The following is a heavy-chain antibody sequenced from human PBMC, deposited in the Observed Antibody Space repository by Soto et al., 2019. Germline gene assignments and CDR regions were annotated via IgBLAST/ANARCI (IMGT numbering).Heavy chain of an antibody. CDR1: GFTFSDCY. CDR2: VSSSGTTM. Sequence: QVQLAESGGGLVEPGGYLRISCAASGFTFSDCYMSWIRQSPGKGLEWVSFVSSSGTTMYFADSVKGRFTISRDNAKNSLYLQMNSLRAEDSAVYSCARMGPRAARPSYWGQGTLVTVSS. V-gene: IGHV3-11*01. D-gene: IGHD6-6*01. J-gene: IGHJ4*02. CDR3: ARMGPRAARPSY.